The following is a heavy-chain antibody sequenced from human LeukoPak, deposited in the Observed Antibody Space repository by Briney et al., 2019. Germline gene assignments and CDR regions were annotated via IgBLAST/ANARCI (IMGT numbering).Heavy chain of an antibody. CDR3: ARESSGYGNDAFDI. J-gene: IGHJ3*02. V-gene: IGHV3-53*01. Sequence: GGSLRLSCAASGFTFSSYGMHWVRQAPGKGLEWVSVIYSGGSTYYADSVKGRFTISRDNSKNTLYLQMNSLRAEDTAVYYCARESSGYGNDAFDIWGQGTMVTVSS. D-gene: IGHD5-12*01. CDR1: GFTFSSYG. CDR2: IYSGGST.